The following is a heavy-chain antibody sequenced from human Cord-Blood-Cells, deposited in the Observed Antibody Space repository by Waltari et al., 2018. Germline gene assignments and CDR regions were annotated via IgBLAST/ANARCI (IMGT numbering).Heavy chain of an antibody. J-gene: IGHJ3*02. CDR2: ISGSGGST. Sequence: EVQRFDSARGWIMPRGSVRLSFAAYGSTFSSYSVRWVRQAPEKALEWVSAISGSGGSTYYADSVKGRFTISRENSKNTLYLQMNSLRAEDTAVYYCATITVLDAFDIWGQGTMVTVSS. D-gene: IGHD4-17*01. CDR3: ATITVLDAFDI. CDR1: GSTFSSYS. V-gene: IGHV3-23*01.